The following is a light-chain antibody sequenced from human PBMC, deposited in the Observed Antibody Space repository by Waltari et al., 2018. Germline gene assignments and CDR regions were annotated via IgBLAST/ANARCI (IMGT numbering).Light chain of an antibody. Sequence: DIVMMQSPDSLAVSLGERATINCRSSQSVLYGPTNQNYLAWYQPKPGQPPKLLIYWASTRESGVPDRFSGSGSGTDFTLTISSLQAEDVAVYYCHQYYNTPRTFGQGTKVEIK. CDR2: WAS. V-gene: IGKV4-1*01. CDR3: HQYYNTPRT. J-gene: IGKJ1*01. CDR1: QSVLYGPTNQNY.